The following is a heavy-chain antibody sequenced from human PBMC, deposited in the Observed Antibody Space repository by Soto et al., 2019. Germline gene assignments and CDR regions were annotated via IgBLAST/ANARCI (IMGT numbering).Heavy chain of an antibody. Sequence: GSLRLSCAASGFTFSSYSMNWVRQAPGKGLEWVSSISSGSSYIYYADSVKGRFTISRDNAKNSLYLQMNSLRAEDTAVYYCARDSRTSGSYSNWGQGTLVTVSS. CDR3: ARDSRTSGSYSN. CDR1: GFTFSSYS. V-gene: IGHV3-21*01. D-gene: IGHD1-26*01. CDR2: ISSGSSYI. J-gene: IGHJ4*02.